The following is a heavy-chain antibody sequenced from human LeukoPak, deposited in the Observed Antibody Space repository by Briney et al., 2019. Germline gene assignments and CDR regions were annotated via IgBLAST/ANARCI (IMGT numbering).Heavy chain of an antibody. CDR3: ARGPDVVDHSLDY. J-gene: IGHJ4*02. CDR1: GGSASSYY. V-gene: IGHV4-4*07. Sequence: SETLSLTCTVSGGSASSYYWTWIRQPAGKGLEWIGRIYSTGSTNYNPSLKSRVTMSVDTSKNQFSLRLSSVTAADTAVYYCARGPDVVDHSLDYWGQGTLVTVSS. CDR2: IYSTGST. D-gene: IGHD4-11*01.